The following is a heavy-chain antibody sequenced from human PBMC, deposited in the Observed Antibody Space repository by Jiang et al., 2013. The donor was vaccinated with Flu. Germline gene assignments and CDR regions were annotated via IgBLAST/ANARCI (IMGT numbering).Heavy chain of an antibody. CDR1: A. Sequence: AMSWVRQAPGKGLEWVSAISGRGGSTYYADSVKGRFTISRDNSKNTLYLQMNSLRAEDTAVYYCAKDPDYSNYDYYYYYMDVWGKGTTVTASS. J-gene: IGHJ6*03. CDR2: ISGRGGST. CDR3: AKDPDYSNYDYYYYYMDV. D-gene: IGHD4-11*01. V-gene: IGHV3-23*01.